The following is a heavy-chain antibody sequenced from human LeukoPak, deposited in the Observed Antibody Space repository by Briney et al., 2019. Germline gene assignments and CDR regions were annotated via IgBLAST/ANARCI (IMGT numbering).Heavy chain of an antibody. CDR2: IYDSGST. Sequence: SETLSLTCTVSGASISSGGYYWSWIRQYPGKGLEWIGCIYDSGSTFYTPSLKSRVSISLDTSKNQFSLRVISVTAADTAVYFCARNTGIAAVGNPSCYFYYYMDVWGKGTTVTVSS. CDR3: ARNTGIAAVGNPSCYFYYYMDV. CDR1: GASISSGGYY. J-gene: IGHJ6*03. D-gene: IGHD6-13*01. V-gene: IGHV4-31*03.